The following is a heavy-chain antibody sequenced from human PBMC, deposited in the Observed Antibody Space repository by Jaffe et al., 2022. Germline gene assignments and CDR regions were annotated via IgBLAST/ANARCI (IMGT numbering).Heavy chain of an antibody. D-gene: IGHD3-10*01. V-gene: IGHV4-38-2*01. CDR2: IYHSGST. Sequence: QVQLQESGPGLVKPSETLSLTCAVSGYSISSGYYWGWIRQPPGKGLEWIGSIYHSGSTYYNPSLKSRVTISVDTSKNQFSLKLSSVTAADTAVYYCASVYYYGSARFDYWGQGTLVTVSS. J-gene: IGHJ4*02. CDR1: GYSISSGYY. CDR3: ASVYYYGSARFDY.